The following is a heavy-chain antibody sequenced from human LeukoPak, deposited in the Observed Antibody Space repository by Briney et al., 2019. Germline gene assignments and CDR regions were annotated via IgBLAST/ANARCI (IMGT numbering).Heavy chain of an antibody. CDR2: ISGGGGST. CDR3: ARDGVMAGIYFDY. CDR1: GFTFSTYI. J-gene: IGHJ4*02. V-gene: IGHV3-23*01. D-gene: IGHD6-19*01. Sequence: GGSLRLSCAASGFTFSTYIMTWVRQAPGKGLEWVSAISGGGGSTHYADSVKGRFTISRDNSKNTLYLQMNSLRAEDTAVYYCARDGVMAGIYFDYWGQGTLVTVSS.